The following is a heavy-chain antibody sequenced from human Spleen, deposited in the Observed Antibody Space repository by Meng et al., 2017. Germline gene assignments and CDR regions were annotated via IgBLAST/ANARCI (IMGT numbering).Heavy chain of an antibody. CDR2: INHGGSP. D-gene: IGHD2-8*02. CDR1: GGSLSGAY. J-gene: IGHJ4*02. V-gene: IGHV4-34*01. Sequence: QLQLHQWGAGTWKTPETLSLTCAVNGGSLSGAYWTWVRQPPGKGLEWLGEINHGGSPSYSPSLKSRVTISIATSKNQLSLMLSSVTAADTAVYSCARRPTGIDYWGQGTLVTVSS. CDR3: ARRPTGIDY.